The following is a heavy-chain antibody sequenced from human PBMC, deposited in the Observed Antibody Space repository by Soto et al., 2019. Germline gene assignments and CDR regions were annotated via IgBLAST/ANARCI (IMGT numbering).Heavy chain of an antibody. CDR1: GYTFTSYY. J-gene: IGHJ6*02. CDR3: ALISGYYYYRMDV. D-gene: IGHD3-16*01. CDR2: INPSGGST. V-gene: IGHV1-46*03. Sequence: ASVKVSCKASGYTFTSYYMHWVRQAPGQGLEWMGIINPSGGSTSYAQKFQGRVTMTRDTSTSTVYMEPSSLRSEDTAVYYCALISGYYYYRMDVWGQGTTVTVSS.